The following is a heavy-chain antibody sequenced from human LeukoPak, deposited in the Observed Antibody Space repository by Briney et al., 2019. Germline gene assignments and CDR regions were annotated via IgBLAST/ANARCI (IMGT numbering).Heavy chain of an antibody. CDR1: GFTFSTYA. CDR3: ARDMSYYDSSGYYYVRGAFDI. V-gene: IGHV3-30*04. Sequence: GGSLRLSCAASGFTFSTYAMHWVRQAPGKGLEWVAVISYDGSSKYYADSVKGRFTISRDNSKNTLYLQMNSLRAEDTAVYYCARDMSYYDSSGYYYVRGAFDIWGQGTMVTVSS. J-gene: IGHJ3*02. D-gene: IGHD3-22*01. CDR2: ISYDGSSK.